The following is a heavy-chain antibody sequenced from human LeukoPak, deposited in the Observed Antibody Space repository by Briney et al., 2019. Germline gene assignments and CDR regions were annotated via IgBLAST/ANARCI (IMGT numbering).Heavy chain of an antibody. CDR2: INPSGGST. Sequence: ASVKVSCKAFGYTFTSYYMHWVRQAPGQGLEWMGIINPSGGSTSYAQKFQGRVTMTRDTSTSTVYMELSSLRSEDTAVYYCAREHYYDSSGYYYGGHSHAFDIWGQGTMVTVSS. CDR3: AREHYYDSSGYYYGGHSHAFDI. D-gene: IGHD3-22*01. J-gene: IGHJ3*02. V-gene: IGHV1-46*01. CDR1: GYTFTSYY.